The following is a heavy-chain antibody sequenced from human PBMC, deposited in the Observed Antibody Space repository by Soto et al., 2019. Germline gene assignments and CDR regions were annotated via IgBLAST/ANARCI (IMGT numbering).Heavy chain of an antibody. CDR3: AKDHIAAACTVDY. CDR1: GFTFSSYG. D-gene: IGHD6-13*01. CDR2: ISYDGSNK. V-gene: IGHV3-30*18. J-gene: IGHJ4*02. Sequence: GGSLRLSCAASGFTFSSYGMHWVRQAPGKGLEWVAVISYDGSNKYYADSVKGRFTISRDNSKNTLYLQMNSLRAEDTAVYYCAKDHIAAACTVDYWGQGTLVTVSS.